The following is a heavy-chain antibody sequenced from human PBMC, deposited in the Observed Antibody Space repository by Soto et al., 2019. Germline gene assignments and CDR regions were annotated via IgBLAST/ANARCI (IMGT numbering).Heavy chain of an antibody. CDR1: GGTFSSYS. D-gene: IGHD1-26*01. V-gene: IGHV1-69*13. J-gene: IGHJ4*02. Sequence: ASVKVSCKASGGTFSSYSINWVRQAPGQGLEWMGEIIPIFGTANYAQKFQGRVTITADESTSTAYMELSSLRSEDTAVYYCARDGGRHSGGIDYWGQGTLVTVSS. CDR2: IIPIFGTA. CDR3: ARDGGRHSGGIDY.